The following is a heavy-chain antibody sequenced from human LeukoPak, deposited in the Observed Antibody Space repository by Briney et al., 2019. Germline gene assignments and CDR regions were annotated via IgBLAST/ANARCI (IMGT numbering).Heavy chain of an antibody. CDR2: INPNSGGT. J-gene: IGHJ4*02. CDR1: GYTFTGYY. D-gene: IGHD1-7*01. Sequence: ASVKVSCKASGYTFTGYYMHWVRQAPGQGLEWMGWINPNSGGTNYAQKFQGRVTMTRDTSISTAYMELSRLRSDDTAVYYCARGVVSITGTTSPSYYFDYWGQGTLVTVSS. V-gene: IGHV1-2*02. CDR3: ARGVVSITGTTSPSYYFDY.